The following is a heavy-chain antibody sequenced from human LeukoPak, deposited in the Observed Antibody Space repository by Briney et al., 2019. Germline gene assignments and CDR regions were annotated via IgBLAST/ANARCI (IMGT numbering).Heavy chain of an antibody. CDR2: LYYSGNI. J-gene: IGHJ4*02. D-gene: IGHD3-22*01. CDR1: AGSISSSSYY. Sequence: SETLSLTCTVSAGSISSSSYYWGWIRQPPGKGLEWIGSLYYSGNIFYNPSLKSRVTISVDTSKNRFSLKLSSVTAADTAVYYCARGYDSSGYPFDYWGQGTLVTVSS. CDR3: ARGYDSSGYPFDY. V-gene: IGHV4-39*01.